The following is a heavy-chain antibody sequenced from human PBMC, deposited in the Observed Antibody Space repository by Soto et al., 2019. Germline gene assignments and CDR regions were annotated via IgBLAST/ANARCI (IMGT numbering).Heavy chain of an antibody. CDR1: GFTVSSNY. V-gene: IGHV3-53*04. J-gene: IGHJ6*03. D-gene: IGHD3-10*01. CDR3: ARVLGGSGSYYYYYYYMDV. CDR2: IYSGGST. Sequence: GGSLRLSCAASGFTVSSNYMSWVRQAPGKGLEWVSVIYSGGSTYYADSVKGRFTISRHNSKNTLYLQMNSLRAEDTAVYYCARVLGGSGSYYYYYYYMDVWGKGTTVTVSS.